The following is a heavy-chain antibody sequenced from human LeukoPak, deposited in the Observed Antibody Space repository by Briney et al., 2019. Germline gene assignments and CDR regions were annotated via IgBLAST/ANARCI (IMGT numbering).Heavy chain of an antibody. CDR2: IYYSGGS. CDR1: GDSISSYH. V-gene: IGHV4-59*08. D-gene: IGHD2-15*01. Sequence: SETLSLTCTVSGDSISSYHWTWLRQPPGRGLEWIGYIYYSGGSNYNPSLKSRVSISLDTSNNQFSLRLSSVTAADTAIYYCATYTRHCSGGTCYSIDYWGQGTLVTVSS. J-gene: IGHJ4*02. CDR3: ATYTRHCSGGTCYSIDY.